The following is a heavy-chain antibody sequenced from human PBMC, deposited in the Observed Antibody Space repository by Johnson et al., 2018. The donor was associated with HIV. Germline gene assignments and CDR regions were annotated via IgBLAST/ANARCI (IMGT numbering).Heavy chain of an antibody. V-gene: IGHV3-23*04. Sequence: DVQLVESGGGLVQPGGSLRLSCAASGFTFSSYAMSWVRQAPGKGLEWVSAISGSGGSTYYADSVKGRFTISSDTSKNTLYLQMNSLRAEDTAVYYCAKRTNWIDNGADAFDIWGQGTMVTVSS. CDR2: ISGSGGST. D-gene: IGHD1-1*01. CDR3: AKRTNWIDNGADAFDI. J-gene: IGHJ3*02. CDR1: GFTFSSYA.